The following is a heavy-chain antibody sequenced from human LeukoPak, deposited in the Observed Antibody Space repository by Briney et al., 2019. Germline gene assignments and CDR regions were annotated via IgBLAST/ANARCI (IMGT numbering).Heavy chain of an antibody. Sequence: SGPALVRPTQTLTLTCTFSGFSLSTSGMCVSWIRQPPGKGLEWIGYIYYTGSTNYNPSLKSRVTISVDTSKNQFSLKLSSVTAADTAVYYCARRSSSGWYYFDFWGQGTLVTVSS. J-gene: IGHJ4*02. CDR1: GFSLSTSGMC. V-gene: IGHV4-61*08. CDR3: ARRSSSGWYYFDF. CDR2: IYYTGST. D-gene: IGHD6-19*01.